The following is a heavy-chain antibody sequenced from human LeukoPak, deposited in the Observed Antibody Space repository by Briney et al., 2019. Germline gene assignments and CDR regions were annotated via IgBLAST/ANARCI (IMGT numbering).Heavy chain of an antibody. Sequence: SVKVSCKASGGTFSSYAISWVRQAPGQGLEWMGRIIPILGIANYAQKFQGRVTITADKSTSTAYMELSSLRSEDTAVYYCATLDSARRHCSSTSCYRVYYGMDVWGQGTTVTVSS. J-gene: IGHJ6*02. CDR1: GGTFSSYA. D-gene: IGHD2-2*01. V-gene: IGHV1-69*04. CDR3: ATLDSARRHCSSTSCYRVYYGMDV. CDR2: IIPILGIA.